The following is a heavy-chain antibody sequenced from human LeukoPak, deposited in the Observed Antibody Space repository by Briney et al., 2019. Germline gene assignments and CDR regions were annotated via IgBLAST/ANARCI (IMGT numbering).Heavy chain of an antibody. V-gene: IGHV4-39*07. Sequence: SETLSLTCTVSGGSISSSSYYWGWIRQPPGKGLEWIGSIYYSGSTYYNPSLKSRVTISVDTSKNQFSLKLSSVTAADTAVYYCARRFGGNYYGSGSYWYFDLWGRGTLVTVSS. CDR1: GGSISSSSYY. D-gene: IGHD3-10*01. CDR3: ARRFGGNYYGSGSYWYFDL. J-gene: IGHJ2*01. CDR2: IYYSGST.